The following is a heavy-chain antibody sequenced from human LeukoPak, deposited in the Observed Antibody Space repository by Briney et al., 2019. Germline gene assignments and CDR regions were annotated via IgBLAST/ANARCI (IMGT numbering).Heavy chain of an antibody. J-gene: IGHJ4*02. CDR1: GFSFSGYS. CDR3: ARGRGCSSMSCYPDY. CDR2: ISPSSSYI. V-gene: IGHV3-21*01. Sequence: EGSLRLSCAASGFSFSGYSINWVRQAPGKGLEWVSSISPSSSYIYYADSVKGRFTISRDNAKNSLYLQMNSLRAEDTAVYYCARGRGCSSMSCYPDYWGQGTLVTVSS. D-gene: IGHD2-2*01.